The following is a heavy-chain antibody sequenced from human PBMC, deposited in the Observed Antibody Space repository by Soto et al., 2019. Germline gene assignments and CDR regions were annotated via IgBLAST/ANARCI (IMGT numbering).Heavy chain of an antibody. V-gene: IGHV3-48*02. Sequence: PVGSLRLSCAASGFTFSSYWMHWVRQAPGNGLEWIAYIISSSTTIFYADSVKGRFTISRDNAKSSLYLQMNSLRDEDTAVYYCARDNGMAGSFDPWGQGTLVTVSS. D-gene: IGHD2-8*01. CDR2: IISSSTTI. J-gene: IGHJ5*02. CDR1: GFTFSSYW. CDR3: ARDNGMAGSFDP.